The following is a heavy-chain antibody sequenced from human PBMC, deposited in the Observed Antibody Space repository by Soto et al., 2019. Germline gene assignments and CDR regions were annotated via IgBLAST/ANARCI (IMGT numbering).Heavy chain of an antibody. J-gene: IGHJ4*02. CDR2: FDPEDGET. Sequence: ASVKVSCKVSGYTLTELSMHWVRQAPGKGLEWMGGFDPEDGETIYAQKFQGRVTMTTDTSTSTAYMELRSLRSDDTAVYYCAREDCISTSCYLADYWGQGTLVTVSS. D-gene: IGHD2-2*01. CDR3: AREDCISTSCYLADY. V-gene: IGHV1-24*01. CDR1: GYTLTELS.